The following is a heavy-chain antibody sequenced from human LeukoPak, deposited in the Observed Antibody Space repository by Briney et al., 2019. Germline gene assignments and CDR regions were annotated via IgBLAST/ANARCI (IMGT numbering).Heavy chain of an antibody. CDR2: INSDGSST. D-gene: IGHD6-13*01. CDR1: GFIFSSYW. J-gene: IGHJ4*02. Sequence: PGGSLRLSCAASGFIFSSYWMHWVRQAPGKGLVWVSRINSDGSSTTYADSVKGRFTISRDNAKNTLYLQMNSLRAEDTAVYYCAKDRRPIAAARTFDYWGQGTLVTVSS. CDR3: AKDRRPIAAARTFDY. V-gene: IGHV3-74*01.